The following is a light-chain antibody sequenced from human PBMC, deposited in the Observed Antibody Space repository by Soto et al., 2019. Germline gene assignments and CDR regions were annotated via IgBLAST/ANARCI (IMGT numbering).Light chain of an antibody. V-gene: IGKV4-1*01. CDR1: QSVLYSSNNKNY. CDR3: QQYYSTPPM. CDR2: WAS. J-gene: IGKJ1*01. Sequence: DIVMTQSPDSLAVSLGERATINCKSSQSVLYSSNNKNYLAWYQQKPGQPPKLLIYWASTRESGVPDRFGGSGSGTDFTLTISSLQAEDVALYYCQQYYSTPPMFGQGTKVEIK.